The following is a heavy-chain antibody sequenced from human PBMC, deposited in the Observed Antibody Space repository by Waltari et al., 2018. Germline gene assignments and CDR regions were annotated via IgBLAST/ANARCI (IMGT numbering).Heavy chain of an antibody. D-gene: IGHD3-10*01. CDR2: IYYSGST. V-gene: IGHV4-31*03. CDR3: ARERGSALRNAFDI. CDR1: GVSISSGGYY. J-gene: IGHJ3*02. Sequence: QVQLQESGPGLVKPSQTLSLTCTVSGVSISSGGYYWSWIRQHPGKGLEWIGYIYYSGSTYYNPSLKSRVTISVDTSKNQFSLKLSSVTAADTAVYYCARERGSALRNAFDIWGQGTMVTVSS.